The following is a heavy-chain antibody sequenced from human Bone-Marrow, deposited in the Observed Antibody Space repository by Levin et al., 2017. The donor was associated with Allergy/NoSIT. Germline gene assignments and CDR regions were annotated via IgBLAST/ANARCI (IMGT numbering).Heavy chain of an antibody. CDR2: ISYDGSNK. CDR1: GFTFSSYG. D-gene: IGHD1-26*01. Sequence: GESLKISCAASGFTFSSYGMHWVRQAPGKGLEWVAVISYDGSNKYYADSVKGRFTISRDNSKNTLYLQMNSLRAEDTAVYYCANDPGVGAAAIDYWGQGTLVTVSS. J-gene: IGHJ4*02. V-gene: IGHV3-30*18. CDR3: ANDPGVGAAAIDY.